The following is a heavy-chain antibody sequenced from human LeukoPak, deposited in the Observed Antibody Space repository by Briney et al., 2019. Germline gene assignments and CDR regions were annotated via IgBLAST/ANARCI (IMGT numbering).Heavy chain of an antibody. J-gene: IGHJ4*02. Sequence: PGGSLRLSCAASGFTFSSYEMNWVRQAPGKGLEWVSYISSSGSTIYYADSVKGRFTISRNNAKNSLYLQMNSLRAEDTAVYYCARDRTTVTTLDYWGQGTLVNVSS. CDR3: ARDRTTVTTLDY. D-gene: IGHD4-11*01. V-gene: IGHV3-48*03. CDR1: GFTFSSYE. CDR2: ISSSGSTI.